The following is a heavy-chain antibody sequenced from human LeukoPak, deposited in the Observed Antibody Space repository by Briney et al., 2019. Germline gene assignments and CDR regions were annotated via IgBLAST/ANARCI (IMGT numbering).Heavy chain of an antibody. J-gene: IGHJ4*02. V-gene: IGHV3-48*04. CDR1: GFTFISYS. Sequence: GGSLRLSCAASGFTFISYSMNWVRQAPGKGLEWVSYISNSGSTIDYADSVKGRFTISRDNAKNSLYLQMNSLRAEDTAVYYCSRLRGYSYSYADYWGQGTLVTVSS. CDR2: ISNSGSTI. D-gene: IGHD5-18*01. CDR3: SRLRGYSYSYADY.